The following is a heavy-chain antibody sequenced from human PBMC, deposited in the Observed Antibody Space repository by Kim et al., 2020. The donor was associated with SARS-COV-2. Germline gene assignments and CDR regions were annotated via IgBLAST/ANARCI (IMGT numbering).Heavy chain of an antibody. D-gene: IGHD5-12*01. CDR2: ISYDGSNK. CDR3: ARDWHQVVATIPWFDP. CDR1: GFTFSSYA. J-gene: IGHJ5*02. Sequence: GGSLRLSCAASGFTFSSYAMHWVRQAPGKGLEWVAVISYDGSNKYYADSVKGRFTISRDNSKNTLYLQMNSLRAEDTAVYYCARDWHQVVATIPWFDPWGQGTLVTVSS. V-gene: IGHV3-30*04.